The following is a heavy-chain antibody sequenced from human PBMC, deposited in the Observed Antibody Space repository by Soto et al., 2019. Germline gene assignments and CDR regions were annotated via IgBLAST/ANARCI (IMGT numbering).Heavy chain of an antibody. D-gene: IGHD4-17*01. Sequence: QVQLVQSGAEVKKPGSSVKVSCKASGGTFSSYAIHWVRQAPGQGLEWMGGILPICGTENYAQKFQGRVTITADKSTNTAHMELRSLRAEDTAVYYCASSPPPTVTMYSRYFDLWGRGTLVTVSS. CDR2: ILPICGTE. V-gene: IGHV1-69*14. J-gene: IGHJ2*01. CDR3: ASSPPPTVTMYSRYFDL. CDR1: GGTFSSYA.